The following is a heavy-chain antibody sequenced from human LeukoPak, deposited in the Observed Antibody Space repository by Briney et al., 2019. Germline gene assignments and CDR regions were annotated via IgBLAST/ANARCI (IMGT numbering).Heavy chain of an antibody. Sequence: GGSLRLSCAASGFTFSSYEMNWVRQAPGKGLEWVSYISSSGSTIYYADSVKGRFTISRDNAKNSLYLQMNSLRAEDTAVYYCARDGSRYYDILTGYFFDYWGQGTLVTVSS. CDR3: ARDGSRYYDILTGYFFDY. J-gene: IGHJ4*02. D-gene: IGHD3-9*01. CDR1: GFTFSSYE. CDR2: ISSSGSTI. V-gene: IGHV3-48*03.